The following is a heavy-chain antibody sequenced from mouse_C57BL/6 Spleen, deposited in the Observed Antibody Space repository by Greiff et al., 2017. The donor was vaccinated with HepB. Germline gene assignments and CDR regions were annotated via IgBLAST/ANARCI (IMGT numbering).Heavy chain of an antibody. J-gene: IGHJ4*01. CDR2: IYPGGSYT. CDR3: ARGGYYGYEDYAMDY. CDR1: GYTFTNYW. Sequence: QVHVKQSGAELVRPGTSVKMSCKASGYTFTNYWIGWAKQRPGHGLAWIGDIYPGGSYTNYNAKFKGKATLTADKSSSTAYMQFSSLTSEDSAIYYCARGGYYGYEDYAMDYWGQGTSVTVSS. V-gene: IGHV1-63*01. D-gene: IGHD2-2*01.